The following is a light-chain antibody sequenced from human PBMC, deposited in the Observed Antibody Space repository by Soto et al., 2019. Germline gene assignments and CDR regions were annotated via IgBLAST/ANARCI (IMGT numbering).Light chain of an antibody. J-gene: IGKJ1*01. CDR2: GAS. CDR3: QQDDNSPLT. Sequence: EIVLTQSPGTLSLSPGERATLSCRASQRVGRNYLAWYQQKPSQAPRLLIYGASSRATGIPDRFSGSGSGTDFTLTISRLEPEDFAVYYCQQDDNSPLTFGQGTKVEIK. CDR1: QRVGRNY. V-gene: IGKV3-20*01.